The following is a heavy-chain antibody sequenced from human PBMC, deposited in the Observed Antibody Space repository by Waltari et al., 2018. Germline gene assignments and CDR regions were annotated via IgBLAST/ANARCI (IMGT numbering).Heavy chain of an antibody. CDR2: SNHSGST. CDR3: ARGHDSSGYYDFDY. J-gene: IGHJ4*02. CDR1: GGSFSGYY. D-gene: IGHD3-22*01. V-gene: IGHV4-34*01. Sequence: QVQLQQWGAGLLKPSETLSLTCAVYGGSFSGYYWSWIRQPPGKGLEWIGESNHSGSTNYNPSLKSRVTISVDTSKNQFSLKLSSVTAADTAVYYCARGHDSSGYYDFDYWGQGTLVTVSS.